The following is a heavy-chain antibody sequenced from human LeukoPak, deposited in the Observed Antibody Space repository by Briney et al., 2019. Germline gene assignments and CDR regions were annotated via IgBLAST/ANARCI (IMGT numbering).Heavy chain of an antibody. D-gene: IGHD4-17*01. Sequence: GGSLRLSCAASGFTFDDYAMHWVRQAPGKGLEWVSGISRSGGRTFYADSVKGRFTISRDNSKNSLYLQMNSLRAEDTAVFYCARQPNYGDYVASWGQGTLVTVSS. CDR1: GFTFDDYA. V-gene: IGHV3-23*01. CDR2: ISRSGGRT. J-gene: IGHJ4*02. CDR3: ARQPNYGDYVAS.